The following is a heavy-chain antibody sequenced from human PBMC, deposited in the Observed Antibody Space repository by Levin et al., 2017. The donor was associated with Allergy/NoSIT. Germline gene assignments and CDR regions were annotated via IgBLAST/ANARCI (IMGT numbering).Heavy chain of an antibody. J-gene: IGHJ6*01. CDR3: ARDFGSGVRGSQYGMDV. D-gene: IGHD3-10*01. CDR2: VYTSGST. Sequence: PSETLSLNCTVSGDSMHSYYWSWIRQPAGKGLEYIGRVYTSGSTNYNPSLKSRVIMSIDMPKNQFSLKLTSVTAADPAVYYCARDFGSGVRGSQYGMDVWGQGTTVTVSS. V-gene: IGHV4-4*07. CDR1: GDSMHSYY.